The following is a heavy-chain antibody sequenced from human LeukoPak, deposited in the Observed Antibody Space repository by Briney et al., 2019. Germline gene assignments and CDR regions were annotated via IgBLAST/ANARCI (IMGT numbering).Heavy chain of an antibody. J-gene: IGHJ4*02. V-gene: IGHV3-53*01. D-gene: IGHD1-26*01. CDR3: ARGRSGSYYFDY. CDR1: GFTVSSNY. CDR2: IYSGGTT. Sequence: GGSLRLSCAASGFTVSSNYMNWVRQAPGKGLEWVSVIYSGGTTYYADSVKGRFTISRDNSKNMLYLQMNSLRAEDTAVYYCARGRSGSYYFDYWGQGTLVTVSS.